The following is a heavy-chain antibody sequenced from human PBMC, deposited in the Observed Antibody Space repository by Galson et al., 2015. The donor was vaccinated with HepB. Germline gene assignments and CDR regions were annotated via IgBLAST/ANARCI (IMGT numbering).Heavy chain of an antibody. J-gene: IGHJ3*02. V-gene: IGHV3-23*01. CDR3: ARPDDIADAFDI. Sequence: SLRLSCAASGFTFSSYAMSWVRQAPGKGLEWVSAISGSGGSTYYADSVKGRFTISRDNSKNTLYLQMNSLRAEDTAVYYCARPDDIADAFDIWGQGTMVTVSS. CDR1: GFTFSSYA. CDR2: ISGSGGST.